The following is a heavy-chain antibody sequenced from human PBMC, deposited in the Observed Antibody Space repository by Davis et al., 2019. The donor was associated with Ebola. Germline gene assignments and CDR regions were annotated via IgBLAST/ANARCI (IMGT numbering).Heavy chain of an antibody. D-gene: IGHD3-22*01. CDR2: ISGSGGST. V-gene: IGHV3-23*01. CDR1: GFTFSSYA. Sequence: GESLKISCAASGFTFSSYAMSWVRQAPGKGLEWVSAISGSGGSTYYADSVKGRFTISRDDAKKSLYLQMNSLRAEDTAVYYCARVRWTSGYYFDYWGQGTLVTVSS. J-gene: IGHJ4*02. CDR3: ARVRWTSGYYFDY.